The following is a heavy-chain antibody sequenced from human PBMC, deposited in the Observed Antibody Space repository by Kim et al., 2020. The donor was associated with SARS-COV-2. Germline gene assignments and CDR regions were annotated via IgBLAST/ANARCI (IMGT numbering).Heavy chain of an antibody. V-gene: IGHV3-21*01. CDR3: ARERAKLGSSSSMYSPAY. CDR2: ISSSSSYI. Sequence: GGSLRLSCAASGFTFSSYSMNWVRQAPGKGLEWVSSISSSSSYIYYADSVKGRFTISRDNAKNSLYLQMNSLRAEDTAVYYCARERAKLGSSSSMYSPAYWGQGTLVTVSS. D-gene: IGHD6-13*01. CDR1: GFTFSSYS. J-gene: IGHJ4*02.